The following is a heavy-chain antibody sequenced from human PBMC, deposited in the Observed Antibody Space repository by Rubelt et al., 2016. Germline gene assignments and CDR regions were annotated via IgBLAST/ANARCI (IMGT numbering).Heavy chain of an antibody. J-gene: IGHJ6*03. D-gene: IGHD4/OR15-4a*01. CDR3: ARIKAQDYPTSRYYYCYMDV. CDR1: GFTFSNYV. V-gene: IGHV3-23*01. Sequence: LESGGDLVQPGGSLRLSCAASGFTFSNYVMSWVRQAPGKGLEWVSSISGGGRSIYYADSVKGRFTISRDNSKNTLYLQMNHLRAEDTAMYYCARIKAQDYPTSRYYYCYMDVWGKGTTVTVSS. CDR2: ISGGGRSI.